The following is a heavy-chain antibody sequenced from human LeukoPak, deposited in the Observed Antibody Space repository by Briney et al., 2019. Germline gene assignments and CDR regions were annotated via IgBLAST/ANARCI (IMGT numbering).Heavy chain of an antibody. CDR3: ARTYCSSTSCYVYYMDV. D-gene: IGHD2-2*01. V-gene: IGHV1-8*01. Sequence: GASVKASCKASGYTFTSYDINWVRQATGQGLEWMGWMNPNSGNTGHAQKFQGRVTMTRNTSISTAYMELSSLRSEDTAVYYCARTYCSSTSCYVYYMDVWGKGTTVTVSS. J-gene: IGHJ6*03. CDR1: GYTFTSYD. CDR2: MNPNSGNT.